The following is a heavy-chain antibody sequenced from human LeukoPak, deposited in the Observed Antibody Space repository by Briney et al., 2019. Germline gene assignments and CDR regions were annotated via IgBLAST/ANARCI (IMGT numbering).Heavy chain of an antibody. Sequence: SVKVSCKVSGYTLTELSMHWVRQAPGKGLEWMGGFDPEDGETIYAQKFQGRVTMTEDTSTDTAYMELSSLRSEDTAVYYCATETGLEEWPLVFDYWGQGTLVTVSS. J-gene: IGHJ4*02. V-gene: IGHV1-24*01. CDR1: GYTLTELS. D-gene: IGHD3-3*01. CDR3: ATETGLEEWPLVFDY. CDR2: FDPEDGET.